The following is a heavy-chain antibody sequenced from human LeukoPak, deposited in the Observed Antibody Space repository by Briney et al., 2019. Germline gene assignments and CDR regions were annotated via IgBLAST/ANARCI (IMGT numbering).Heavy chain of an antibody. J-gene: IGHJ4*02. Sequence: ASVKVSCKASGYTFTSYGISWVRQAPGQGLEWMGWISAYNGNTNYAQKLQGRVTMTTDTSTSTAYMELRSLRSDDTAVYYCARGTGELIVNYGSGSYLGDWGQGTLVTVSS. CDR2: ISAYNGNT. V-gene: IGHV1-18*01. CDR1: GYTFTSYG. CDR3: ARGTGELIVNYGSGSYLGD. D-gene: IGHD3-10*01.